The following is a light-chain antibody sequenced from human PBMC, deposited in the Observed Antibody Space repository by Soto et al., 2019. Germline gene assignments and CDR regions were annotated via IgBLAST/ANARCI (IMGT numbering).Light chain of an antibody. V-gene: IGLV2-14*01. CDR1: STDVGGYNY. J-gene: IGLJ1*01. Sequence: QSVLAQPSSVSGSPGQSITISGTGTSTDVGGYNYVSWYQHHPGKGPKLIIYEVNNRPSGVSDRFSGSKSGNKASLTISNLEAEDESDYYCGSYTRTDTPFVFGTGTKVTAL. CDR3: GSYTRTDTPFV. CDR2: EVN.